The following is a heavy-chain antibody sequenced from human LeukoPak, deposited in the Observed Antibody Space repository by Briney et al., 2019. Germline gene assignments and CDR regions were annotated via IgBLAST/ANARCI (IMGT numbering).Heavy chain of an antibody. CDR1: GYTFATYG. D-gene: IGHD3-16*01. V-gene: IGHV1-18*04. CDR3: ARRGGDYGDY. J-gene: IGHJ4*02. Sequence: GASVKVSCKAFGYTFATYGISWVRQAPGQGLEWMGWISAYNGHTNYAQKVQARVSMTTDTSTSTAYMELKNLRSDDTAVYYCARRGGDYGDYWGQGTLVTVSS. CDR2: ISAYNGHT.